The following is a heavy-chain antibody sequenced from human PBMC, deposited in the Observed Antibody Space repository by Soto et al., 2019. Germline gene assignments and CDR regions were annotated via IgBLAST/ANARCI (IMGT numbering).Heavy chain of an antibody. CDR2: ISSSSSTI. J-gene: IGHJ4*02. CDR1: GFTFSSYS. D-gene: IGHD5-12*01. CDR3: ASQSSEWLLFAS. V-gene: IGHV3-48*01. Sequence: GGSLRLSCAASGFTFSSYSMNWVRQAPGKGLEWVSYISSSSSTIYYADSVKGRFTISRDNAKNSLYLQMNSLRAEDTAVYYCASQSSEWLLFASWGQGTLVSVSS.